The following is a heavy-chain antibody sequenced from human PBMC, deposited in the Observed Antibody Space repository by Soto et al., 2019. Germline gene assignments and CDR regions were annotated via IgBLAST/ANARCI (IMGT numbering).Heavy chain of an antibody. CDR1: EFTFKNFA. Sequence: EVQLLESGGGLVQPGGSLRLSCVASEFTFKNFAMSWVRQAPGKGLEWVSSITFNAGSTFYAGSVKGRFTTSRDNSNNTLYLEMNKLRAEDTAVYFCAKRPTSGWHFPFSGGSDIWGQGTLVTVSS. CDR3: AKRPTSGWHFPFSGGSDI. D-gene: IGHD6-19*01. V-gene: IGHV3-23*01. J-gene: IGHJ3*02. CDR2: ITFNAGST.